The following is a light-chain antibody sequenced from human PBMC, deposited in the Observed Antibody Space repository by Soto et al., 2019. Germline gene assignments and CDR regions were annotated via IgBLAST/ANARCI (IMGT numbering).Light chain of an antibody. CDR1: QSVSSSY. J-gene: IGKJ1*01. CDR2: GAS. CDR3: QQYGSSFWT. Sequence: EIVLTQSPGTLSLSPGERVTLSCRASQSVSSSYLAWYQQKPGQAPRLLIYGASSRATGIPDRFSGSGSGTDFTLTISRLEPEDFPVYYCQQYGSSFWTFGQGTKVEIK. V-gene: IGKV3-20*01.